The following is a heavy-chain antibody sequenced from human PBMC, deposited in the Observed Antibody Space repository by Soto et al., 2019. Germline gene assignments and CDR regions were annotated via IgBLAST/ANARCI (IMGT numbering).Heavy chain of an antibody. Sequence: ASVKVSCKASGYTFSSYAIHWVRQAPGQRLEWMGWINAGNGNTKYSQKFQDRVTITRDTSASTAYMELGSLRSEDTAVYYCARLPYTSSWFDPWGQGTLVTVSS. CDR3: ARLPYTSSWFDP. J-gene: IGHJ5*02. CDR2: INAGNGNT. V-gene: IGHV1-3*01. CDR1: GYTFSSYA.